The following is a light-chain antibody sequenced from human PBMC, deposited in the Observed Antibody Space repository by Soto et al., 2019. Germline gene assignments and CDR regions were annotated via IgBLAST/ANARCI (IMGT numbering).Light chain of an antibody. CDR2: KIS. CDR3: MQGTHWPWT. V-gene: IGKV2-30*01. CDR1: QSLLYRDGNTY. Sequence: VVMTQSPLSLPVTLGRPASISCRSSQSLLYRDGNTYLNWFQQRPGQSPRRLIYKISNRDSGVPDRFSGSGSGTDFTLKISRVEAEDVGVYYCMQGTHWPWTFGQGTKVEIK. J-gene: IGKJ1*01.